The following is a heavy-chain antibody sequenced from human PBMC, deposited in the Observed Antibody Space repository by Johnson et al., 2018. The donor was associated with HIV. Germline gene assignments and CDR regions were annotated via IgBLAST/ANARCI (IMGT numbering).Heavy chain of an antibody. J-gene: IGHJ3*02. Sequence: VQLVESGGGLVQPGGSLRLSCGASAFTFSSNDMKWVRQAPGKGLEWVSPISGSDHSTYYADSVRGRFTISRDNSKNTLYLQMNSLRAEDTAVYYCARENWGQRMNAFDIWGQGTMVTVSS. D-gene: IGHD7-27*01. V-gene: IGHV3-23*04. CDR1: AFTFSSND. CDR3: ARENWGQRMNAFDI. CDR2: ISGSDHST.